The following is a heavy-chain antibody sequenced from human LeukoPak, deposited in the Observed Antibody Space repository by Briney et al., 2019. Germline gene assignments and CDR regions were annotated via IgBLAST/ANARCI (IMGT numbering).Heavy chain of an antibody. D-gene: IGHD2-2*01. J-gene: IGHJ6*03. Sequence: SETLSLTCTVSGGSISSYYWSWIRQPPGKGLEWIGEINHGGSTNYNPSLKSRVTISVDTSKNQFSLKLSSVTAADTAVYYCAREFRYCSSTSCYLTYYYYYYMDVWGKGTTVTVSS. CDR3: AREFRYCSSTSCYLTYYYYYYMDV. CDR1: GGSISSYY. CDR2: INHGGST. V-gene: IGHV4-34*01.